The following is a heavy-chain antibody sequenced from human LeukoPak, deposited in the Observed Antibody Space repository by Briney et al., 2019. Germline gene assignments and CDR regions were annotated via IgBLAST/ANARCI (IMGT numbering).Heavy chain of an antibody. V-gene: IGHV4-38-2*02. J-gene: IGHJ4*02. CDR2: IYHSGST. D-gene: IGHD5-18*01. CDR3: ARAESAQLCDY. Sequence: SETLSLTCTVSGYSISSGYYWAWIRQPPGKGLEWIGSIYHSGSTYYNPSLKSRVTISVDTSKNQFSLKLSSVTAADTAVYYRARAESAQLCDYWGQGTLVTVSS. CDR1: GYSISSGYY.